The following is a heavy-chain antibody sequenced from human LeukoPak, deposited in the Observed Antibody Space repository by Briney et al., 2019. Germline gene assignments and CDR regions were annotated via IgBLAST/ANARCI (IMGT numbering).Heavy chain of an antibody. CDR2: ISAYNGNT. D-gene: IGHD1-26*01. J-gene: IGHJ4*02. CDR1: GYTFTSYG. Sequence: ASVKVSRKASGYTFTSYGISWVRQAPGQGLQWMGWISAYNGNTNYAQKLQGRVTMTTDTSTSTAYMELRSLRSDDTAVYYCASPRPGAPFQFDYWGQGTLVTVSS. V-gene: IGHV1-18*01. CDR3: ASPRPGAPFQFDY.